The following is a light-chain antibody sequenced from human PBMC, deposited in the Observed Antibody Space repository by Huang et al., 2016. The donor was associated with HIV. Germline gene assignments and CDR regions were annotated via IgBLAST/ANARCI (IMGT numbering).Light chain of an antibody. CDR3: HQYNNWLLS. Sequence: EIVLTQSPATLSVSPGERVTLSCRANMSVSTNLAWYQQRPGQAPRLLSYGSSTRAPGSPARISGSGSWTDFSLAISSLQSGDFALYYCHQYNNWLLSFGGGTRVDI. CDR1: MSVSTN. J-gene: IGKJ4*01. V-gene: IGKV3-15*01. CDR2: GSS.